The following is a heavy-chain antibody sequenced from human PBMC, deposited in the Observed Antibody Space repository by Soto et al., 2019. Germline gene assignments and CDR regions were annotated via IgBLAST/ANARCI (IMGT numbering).Heavy chain of an antibody. D-gene: IGHD6-19*01. CDR1: GGTFSSYT. V-gene: IGHV1-69*08. CDR3: AREKSSGLVIDY. J-gene: IGHJ4*02. Sequence: QVQLVQSGAEVKKPGSSVKVSCKASGGTFSSYTISWVRQAPGQGLEWMGRIIPILGIANYAQKFQGRVTITADKSTSTAYMELSSLRSEDTAVYYCAREKSSGLVIDYWGQGTLVTVSS. CDR2: IIPILGIA.